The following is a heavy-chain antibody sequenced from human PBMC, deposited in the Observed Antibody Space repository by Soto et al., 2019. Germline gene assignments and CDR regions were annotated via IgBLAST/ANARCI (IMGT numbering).Heavy chain of an antibody. J-gene: IGHJ6*02. Sequence: EVQLVESGGGLVKPGGSLRLSCAASGFSFSYAWMSWVRQAPGKGLEWVGRVKSKTDGATTDYAAPVKGRFSISRDESKTTVYLQMNSLKAEDTAVYYCTTDCSGGSCYPGADYYYYGMDVWGQGTTVTVSS. V-gene: IGHV3-15*01. CDR3: TTDCSGGSCYPGADYYYYGMDV. CDR2: VKSKTDGATT. D-gene: IGHD2-15*01. CDR1: GFSFSYAW.